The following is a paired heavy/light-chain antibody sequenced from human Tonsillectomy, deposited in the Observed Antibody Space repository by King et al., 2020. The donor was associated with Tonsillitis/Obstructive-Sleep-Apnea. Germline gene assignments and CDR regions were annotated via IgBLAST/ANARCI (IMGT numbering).Light chain of an antibody. V-gene: IGKV1-5*01. CDR2: DAS. Sequence: DIQMTQSPSTLPATVGDRVTITCRASQSISRWLAWYQHKPGKAPKLLIYDASSLQSGVPSRFSGSGSGTEFTLTISSLQPDDFATYYCQYFNSSSRTFGQGTKVEIK. CDR3: QYFNSSSRT. CDR1: QSISRW. J-gene: IGKJ1*01.
Heavy chain of an antibody. CDR3: ARDVEPYLGASTNYYYYMDV. CDR2: IIPVFETT. Sequence: QVQLVQSAAEVKQPGSSVKVSCKASGGIFSSYSFSWVRQAPGQGLEWMGGIIPVFETTNYAQRFQGRVTITADEATSTTYMELSSLRSEDTAVYYCARDVEPYLGASTNYYYYMDVWGKGTTVTVSS. CDR1: GGIFSSYS. D-gene: IGHD1-26*01. V-gene: IGHV1-69*01. J-gene: IGHJ6*03.